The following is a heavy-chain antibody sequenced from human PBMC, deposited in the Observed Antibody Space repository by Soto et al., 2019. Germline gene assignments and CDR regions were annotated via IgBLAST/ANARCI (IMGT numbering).Heavy chain of an antibody. Sequence: QVQLVESGGGVVQPGKSLRLSCAASGFAFNTYGFHWVRQAPGKGLEWVAVIWSDGNNKYYADSVKGRFTTSRDSSKNTLYLQMNSLRAEDTAVYYCARIQLDTIMALDYWGQGTLVTVSS. D-gene: IGHD1-1*01. V-gene: IGHV3-33*01. J-gene: IGHJ4*02. CDR3: ARIQLDTIMALDY. CDR2: IWSDGNNK. CDR1: GFAFNTYG.